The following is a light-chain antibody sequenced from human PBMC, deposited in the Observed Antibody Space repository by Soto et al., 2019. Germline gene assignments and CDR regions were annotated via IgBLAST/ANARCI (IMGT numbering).Light chain of an antibody. V-gene: IGKV1-39*01. J-gene: IGKJ2*01. CDR2: AAS. CDR1: QNIIFY. Sequence: DIQMPQSPSSLSASVGHRVTITCRASQNIIFYLNWYQQKRGKAPKLLIDAASNLQSGGPSSFSGSGSGTEFSLTISSLQPEDFATYFCQQSYTTPVYTFGQGTKLEIK. CDR3: QQSYTTPVYT.